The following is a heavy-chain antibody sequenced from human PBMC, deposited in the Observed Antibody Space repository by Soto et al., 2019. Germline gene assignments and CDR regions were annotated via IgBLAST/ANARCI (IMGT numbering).Heavy chain of an antibody. Sequence: SETLSLTCTVSGGSISSYYWSWIRQSPERGLEWIGYIYYSENGNYNPSLKSRVTMSIDTSKNQFSLRLSSVTAADAAIYYCASGRHGDFDYWGQGTLVTV. CDR1: GGSISSYY. CDR3: ASGRHGDFDY. CDR2: IYYSENG. V-gene: IGHV4-59*01. J-gene: IGHJ4*02. D-gene: IGHD4-17*01.